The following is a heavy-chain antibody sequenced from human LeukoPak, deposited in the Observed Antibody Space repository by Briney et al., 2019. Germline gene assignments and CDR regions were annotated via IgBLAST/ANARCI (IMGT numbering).Heavy chain of an antibody. CDR2: ISDIGSI. J-gene: IGHJ4*02. D-gene: IGHD2-8*02. CDR3: AGHHPRNTVDF. V-gene: IGHV4-59*08. CDR1: GGSISSYY. Sequence: SETLSLTCTVSGGSISSYYWSWIRQPPGKGLEWIACISDIGSINYSPSLKSRVTISLDTSKNQFSLKLSSVTAADTAVYYCAGHHPRNTVDFWGQGTLVTVSS.